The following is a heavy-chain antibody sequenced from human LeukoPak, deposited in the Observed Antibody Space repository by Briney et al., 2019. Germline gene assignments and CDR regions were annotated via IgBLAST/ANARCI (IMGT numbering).Heavy chain of an antibody. V-gene: IGHV3-11*01. CDR3: ARVSSSWYQDFDY. Sequence: PGGSLRLSCAASGFTFSDYYMSWIRQAPGKGLEWVSYISSSGSTIYYADSVKGRFTISRDNAKNSLYLQTNSLRAEDTAVYYCARVSSSWYQDFDYWGQGTLVTVSS. CDR1: GFTFSDYY. CDR2: ISSSGSTI. J-gene: IGHJ4*02. D-gene: IGHD6-13*01.